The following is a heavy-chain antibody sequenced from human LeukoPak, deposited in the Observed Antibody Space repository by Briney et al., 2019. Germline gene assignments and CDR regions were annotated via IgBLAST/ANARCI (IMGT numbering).Heavy chain of an antibody. V-gene: IGHV4-34*01. CDR3: ARGQGTVTTH. CDR1: GGSFSGYY. CDR2: INHSGSA. D-gene: IGHD4-17*01. Sequence: SETLSLTCAVYGGSFSGYYWTWIRQPPGKGPEWIGEINHSGSANYSPSLSSRVTISLDMSENQFSLKLTSVTAADTAVYYCARGQGTVTTHWGQGTLVTVSS. J-gene: IGHJ4*02.